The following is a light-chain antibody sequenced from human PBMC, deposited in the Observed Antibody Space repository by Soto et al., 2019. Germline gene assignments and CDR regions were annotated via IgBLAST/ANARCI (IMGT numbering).Light chain of an antibody. V-gene: IGLV2-14*01. CDR3: CSYTGGTTLV. Sequence: QSALTQPASVSGSPGQSITISCTGSSSDVGGYKYVSWYQQHPGKAPKLMIFEVSNRPSGVFNRFSGSKSGNTASLTISGLQAEDEGDYYCCSYTGGTTLVCGGGTKVTVL. CDR2: EVS. CDR1: SSDVGGYKY. J-gene: IGLJ2*01.